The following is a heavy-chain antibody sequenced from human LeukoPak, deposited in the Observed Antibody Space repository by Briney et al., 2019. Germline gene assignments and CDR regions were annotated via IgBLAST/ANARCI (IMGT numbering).Heavy chain of an antibody. CDR3: ARDLLRSYGPYSYYYMDV. V-gene: IGHV3-53*01. CDR2: IYSGGST. J-gene: IGHJ6*03. Sequence: TGGSLRLSCAASGFTVSSNYMSWVRQAPGKGLEWVSVIYSGGSTYYADSVKGRFTISRDNSKNTLYLQMNSLRAEDTAVYYCARDLLRSYGPYSYYYMDVWGKGTTVTVSS. CDR1: GFTVSSNY. D-gene: IGHD1-26*01.